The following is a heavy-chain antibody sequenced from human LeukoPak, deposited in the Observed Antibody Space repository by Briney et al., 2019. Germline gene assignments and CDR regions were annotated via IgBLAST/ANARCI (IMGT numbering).Heavy chain of an antibody. CDR2: ISGSGGST. CDR3: AKDLAVAGNYYYYGMDV. V-gene: IGHV3-23*01. J-gene: IGHJ6*02. Sequence: GGSLRLSCAASGFTFSSYAMSWVRQAPGKGLEWVSAISGSGGSTYYADSVKGRFTISRDNSKNTLYLQMNSLRAEDTAVYYCAKDLAVAGNYYYYGMDVWGQGTTVTVSS. CDR1: GFTFSSYA. D-gene: IGHD6-19*01.